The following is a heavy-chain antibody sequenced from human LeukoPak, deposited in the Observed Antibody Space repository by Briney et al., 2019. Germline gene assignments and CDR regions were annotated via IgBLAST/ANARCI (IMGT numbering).Heavy chain of an antibody. V-gene: IGHV3-21*01. Sequence: GGSLRLSCAASGFSFSSYTMTWVRQAPGKGLEWVSSISSDNNYIYYVDSVKGRFTISRDNAKNSLYLRMTSLRAEDTAVYYCVRGAQMAIMKYYFDYWGLGTRVTVSS. CDR1: GFSFSSYT. CDR2: ISSDNNYI. D-gene: IGHD5-24*01. CDR3: VRGAQMAIMKYYFDY. J-gene: IGHJ4*02.